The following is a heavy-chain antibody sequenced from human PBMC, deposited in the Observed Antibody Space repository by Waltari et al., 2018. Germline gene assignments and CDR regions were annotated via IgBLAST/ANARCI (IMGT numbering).Heavy chain of an antibody. CDR3: ARVLTVARV. V-gene: IGHV4-39*01. CDR2: IYYSGST. D-gene: IGHD4-17*01. J-gene: IGHJ4*02. Sequence: QLQLQESGPGLVKPSETLSLTCTVSGGSISSSSYYWGWIRQPPGKGLEWIRSIYYSGSTYYNPSLKSRVTISVETSKNQFYLNLSSVTAADTAVYYCARVLTVARVWGQGTLVTVSS. CDR1: GGSISSSSYY.